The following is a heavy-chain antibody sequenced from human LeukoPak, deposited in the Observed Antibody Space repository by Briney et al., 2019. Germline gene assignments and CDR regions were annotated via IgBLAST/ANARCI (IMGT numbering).Heavy chain of an antibody. CDR2: INHSGST. CDR1: GGSFSGYY. CDR3: ARGRPIAAAGTFYYYYMDV. J-gene: IGHJ6*03. D-gene: IGHD6-13*01. V-gene: IGHV4-34*01. Sequence: SETLSLTCAVSGGSFSGYYWSWIRHPPGKGREWIGKINHSGSTNYTPSLKSRVTISVDTSKNQFSLYVSSVTAADTAVYYCARGRPIAAAGTFYYYYMDVWGKGTTVTVSS.